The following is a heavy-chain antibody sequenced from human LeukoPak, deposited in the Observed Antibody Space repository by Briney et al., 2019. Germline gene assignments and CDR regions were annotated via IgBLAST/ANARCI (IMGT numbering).Heavy chain of an antibody. CDR1: GYSFTSSW. V-gene: IGHV5-51*01. CDR2: INPGDSDT. J-gene: IGHJ1*01. D-gene: IGHD3-10*01. Sequence: GESLKISCKGSGYSFTSSWIGWVRQMPGKGLEWMGIINPGDSDTRYSPSFQGQVTTSADKSISTAYLQWSSLKASDTAMYYCATYAGTSSKYFQHWGQGTLVTVSS. CDR3: ATYAGTSSKYFQH.